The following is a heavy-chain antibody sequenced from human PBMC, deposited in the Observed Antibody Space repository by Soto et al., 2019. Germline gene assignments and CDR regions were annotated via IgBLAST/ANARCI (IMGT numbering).Heavy chain of an antibody. CDR3: ARASFYGSGSYFDY. J-gene: IGHJ4*02. CDR2: ISRSSSYI. CDR1: GFTFSSYS. V-gene: IGHV3-21*01. Sequence: GGSLRLSCAASGFTFSSYSMNWVRQAPGKGLEWVSSISRSSSYIYYADSVKGRFTISRDNAKNSLYLQMNSLRAEDSAVYYCARASFYGSGSYFDYWGQGTLVTVSS. D-gene: IGHD3-10*01.